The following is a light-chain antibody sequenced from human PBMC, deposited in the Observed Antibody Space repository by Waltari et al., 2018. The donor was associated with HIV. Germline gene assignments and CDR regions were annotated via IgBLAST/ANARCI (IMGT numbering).Light chain of an antibody. CDR2: EVS. CDR1: SSDVGGYNY. J-gene: IGLJ1*01. V-gene: IGLV2-14*01. CDR3: SSYTSSSTLV. Sequence: QSALTPPASVSGSPGQSITISCTGTSSDVGGYNYVSWYQQHPGTAPKLMIYEVSNRPSGVSNRFSGSKSGNAASLTISGLQAEDEADYYCSSYTSSSTLVFGTGTKVTVL.